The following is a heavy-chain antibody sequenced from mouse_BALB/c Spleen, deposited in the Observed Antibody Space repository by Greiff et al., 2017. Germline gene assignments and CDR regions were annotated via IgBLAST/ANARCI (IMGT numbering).Heavy chain of an antibody. CDR1: GYTFTSYW. J-gene: IGHJ2*01. CDR3: ARGGTTVRGHYFDY. CDR2: INPSTGYT. V-gene: IGHV1-7*01. D-gene: IGHD1-1*01. Sequence: VQLQQSGAELAKPGASVKMSCKASGYTFTSYWMHWVKQRPGQGLEWIGYINPSTGYTEYNQKFKDKATLTADKSSSTAYMQLSSLTSEDSAVYYCARGGTTVRGHYFDYWGQGTTLTVSS.